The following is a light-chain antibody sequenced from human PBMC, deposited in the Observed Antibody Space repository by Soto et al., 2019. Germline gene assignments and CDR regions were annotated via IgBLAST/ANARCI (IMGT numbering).Light chain of an antibody. CDR1: SSDLGGYNY. CDR2: DVS. CDR3: SSYTSISTWI. V-gene: IGLV2-14*01. J-gene: IGLJ2*01. Sequence: QSVLTQPASVSGSPGQSITISCTGTSSDLGGYNYVSWYQQHPGKAPKLMIYDVSNRPSGVSNRFSGSKSGNTASLTISGLQAEDEADYYCSSYTSISTWIFGGGTQLTVL.